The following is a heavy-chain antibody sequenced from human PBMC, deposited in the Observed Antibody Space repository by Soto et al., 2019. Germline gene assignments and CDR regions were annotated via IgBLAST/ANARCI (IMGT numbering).Heavy chain of an antibody. Sequence: ASLKVSCKASGYTFTSYYMHWVRQAPGQGLEWMGRINPSGGSTSYAQKFHRRVTMTRNTSTSTVYMELSSLRSEDTAVYYCTRNHFPSYYDSSGDDAFDIWGQGTMVTVSS. J-gene: IGHJ3*02. D-gene: IGHD3-22*01. CDR2: INPSGGST. CDR3: TRNHFPSYYDSSGDDAFDI. V-gene: IGHV1-46*01. CDR1: GYTFTSYY.